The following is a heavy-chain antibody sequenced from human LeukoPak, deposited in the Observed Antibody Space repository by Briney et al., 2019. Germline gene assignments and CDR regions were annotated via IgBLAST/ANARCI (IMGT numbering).Heavy chain of an antibody. CDR1: GFTFSSSW. V-gene: IGHV3-23*01. Sequence: GGSLRLSCVASGFTFSSSWMSWVRQAPGKGLEWVSAISGSGGRTYYTDSVKGRFTISRDNSKNTLYLQMNSLRAEDTAVYYRAKDLGYYYDSSGYLLGYWGQGTLVTVSS. CDR2: ISGSGGRT. CDR3: AKDLGYYYDSSGYLLGY. D-gene: IGHD3-22*01. J-gene: IGHJ4*02.